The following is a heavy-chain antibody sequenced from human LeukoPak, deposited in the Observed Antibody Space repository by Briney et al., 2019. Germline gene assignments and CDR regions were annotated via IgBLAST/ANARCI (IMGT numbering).Heavy chain of an antibody. V-gene: IGHV3-53*01. J-gene: IGHJ4*02. Sequence: LSLTCTVSGGSISSSPYYWGWIRQPPGKGLEWVSAISDTGNTYHADSVKGRFTISRDSSKNTLFLQMNRLRPEDAAVYYCAKAPVTTCRGAFCYPFDYWGLGTLVTVSS. CDR3: AKAPVTTCRGAFCYPFDY. CDR1: GGSISSSPYY. D-gene: IGHD2-15*01. CDR2: ISDTGNT.